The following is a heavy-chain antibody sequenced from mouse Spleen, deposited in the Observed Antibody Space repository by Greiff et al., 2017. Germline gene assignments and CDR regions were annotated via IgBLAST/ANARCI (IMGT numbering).Heavy chain of an antibody. V-gene: IGHV1-26*01. CDR3: AREGWSWFAY. D-gene: IGHD3-3*01. J-gene: IGHJ3*01. CDR1: GYTFTDYY. Sequence: VQLQQSGPELVKPGASVKISCKASGYTFTDYYMNWVKQSHGKSLEWIGDINPNNGGTSYNQKFKGKATLTVDKSSSTAYMELRSLTSEDSAVYYCAREGWSWFAYWGQGTLVTVSA. CDR2: INPNNGGT.